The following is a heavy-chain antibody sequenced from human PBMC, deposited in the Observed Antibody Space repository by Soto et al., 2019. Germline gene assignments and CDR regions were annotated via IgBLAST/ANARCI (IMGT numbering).Heavy chain of an antibody. Sequence: LQESGPGLVKPSETLSLTCTVSGDSINNYYWNWIRQPAGKGLEWIGRIYSSGTTNHSPSLKRRATMSVDTSKNLLSLSLSSVTAADTATYYCARGSAVTTARGWFGALDVWGQGTVVTVSS. V-gene: IGHV4-4*07. CDR3: ARGSAVTTARGWFGALDV. J-gene: IGHJ3*01. CDR2: IYSSGTT. D-gene: IGHD4-4*01. CDR1: GDSINNYY.